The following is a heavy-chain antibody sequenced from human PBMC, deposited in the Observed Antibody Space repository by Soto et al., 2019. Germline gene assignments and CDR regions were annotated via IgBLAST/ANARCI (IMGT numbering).Heavy chain of an antibody. Sequence: GGSLRLSCAASGLIFENFGMSWVRQAPGKGLEWISSISGSGFKKYYADSVKGRFTISRDNSKSTVYLELNNLSAEDTAVYHCAKNQGVELVPLATVDWFDPWGQGSGGTFS. CDR2: ISGSGFKK. D-gene: IGHD1-26*01. CDR1: GLIFENFG. CDR3: AKNQGVELVPLATVDWFDP. V-gene: IGHV3-23*01. J-gene: IGHJ5*02.